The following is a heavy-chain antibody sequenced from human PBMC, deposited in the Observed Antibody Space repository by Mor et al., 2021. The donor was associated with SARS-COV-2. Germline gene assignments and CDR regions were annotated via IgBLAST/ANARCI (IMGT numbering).Heavy chain of an antibody. J-gene: IGHJ3*02. CDR3: ARDMYCSGGSCYTGAFDI. V-gene: IGHV3-48*02. CDR2: ISSSGSTI. D-gene: IGHD2-15*01. Sequence: GLEWVSYISSSGSTIHYADSVKGRFTISRDNGKNSLYLQMNSLRDEDTAVYYCARDMYCSGGSCYTGAFDIWGQETM.